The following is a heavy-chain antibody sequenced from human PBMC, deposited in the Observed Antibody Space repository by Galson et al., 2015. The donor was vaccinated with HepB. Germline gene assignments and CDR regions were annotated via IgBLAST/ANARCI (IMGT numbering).Heavy chain of an antibody. CDR3: ARVFDMWLRLGPYDY. V-gene: IGHV3-7*03. J-gene: IGHJ4*02. CDR2: IKQDGSVK. Sequence: SLRLSCAASGFTFSSYWMSWARQAPGKGLEWVANIKQDGSVKYYVGSVKGRFTISRDNAKNSLYLQMNSLRAEDTAVYHCARVFDMWLRLGPYDYWGQGTLVTVSS. D-gene: IGHD5-12*01. CDR1: GFTFSSYW.